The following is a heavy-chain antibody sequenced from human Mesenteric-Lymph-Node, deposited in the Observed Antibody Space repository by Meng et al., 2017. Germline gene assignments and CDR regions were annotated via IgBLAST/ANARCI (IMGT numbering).Heavy chain of an antibody. CDR1: GYTFTSYD. Sequence: QGQLVQSGAWVKKPGASRKVFCKASGYTFTSYDINWVRQATGQGLEWMGWMNPNSGNTGYAQKFQGRVTMTRNTSISTAYMELSSLRSEDTAVHYCARAFRRSSWSWFDPWGQGTLVTVSS. V-gene: IGHV1-8*01. CDR2: MNPNSGNT. J-gene: IGHJ5*02. CDR3: ARAFRRSSWSWFDP. D-gene: IGHD6-13*01.